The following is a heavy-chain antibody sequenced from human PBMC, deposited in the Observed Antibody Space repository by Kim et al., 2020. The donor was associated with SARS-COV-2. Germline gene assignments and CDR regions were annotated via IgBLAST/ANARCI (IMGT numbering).Heavy chain of an antibody. V-gene: IGHV4-31*03. D-gene: IGHD3-22*01. CDR1: GGSISSGGYY. CDR2: IYYSGST. CDR3: ARNIGITMIVVVTGWFDP. J-gene: IGHJ5*02. Sequence: SETLSLTCTVSGGSISSGGYYWSWIRQHPGKGLEWTGYIYYSGSTYYNPSLKSRVTISVDTSKNQFSLKLSSVTAADTAVYYCARNIGITMIVVVTGWFDPWGQGTLVTVSS.